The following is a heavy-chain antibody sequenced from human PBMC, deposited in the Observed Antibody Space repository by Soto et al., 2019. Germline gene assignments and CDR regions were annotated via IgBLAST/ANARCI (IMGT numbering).Heavy chain of an antibody. CDR1: GFSFGSYA. CDR3: VKGGHTVIYFDH. CDR2: IGGYGHTT. D-gene: IGHD4-17*01. V-gene: IGHV3-23*01. Sequence: EVQLLESGGGLVQPGGSLRLSCAASGFSFGSYAMTWVRQAPGKGLEWVSSIGGYGHTTHYAEFVQGRFIISRDDSKKTMDLQMNSLRVEDTAVYYCVKGGHTVIYFDHWGQGNLVSVSS. J-gene: IGHJ4*02.